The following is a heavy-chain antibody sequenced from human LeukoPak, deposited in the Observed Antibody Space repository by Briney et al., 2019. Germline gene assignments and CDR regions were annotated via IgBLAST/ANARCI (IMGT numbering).Heavy chain of an antibody. D-gene: IGHD5-18*01. CDR2: MYYSGST. CDR1: GDSISSYY. V-gene: IGHV4-59*03. J-gene: IGHJ2*01. CDR3: ATIRDTALRYMYFDL. Sequence: PSETLSLTCTVSGDSISSYYWSWIRQPPGKGLEWIGYMYYSGSTSYNPSLKSRITMSVDTSKNQFSLKLSSVTAADTAVYYCATIRDTALRYMYFDLWGRGTLVIVSS.